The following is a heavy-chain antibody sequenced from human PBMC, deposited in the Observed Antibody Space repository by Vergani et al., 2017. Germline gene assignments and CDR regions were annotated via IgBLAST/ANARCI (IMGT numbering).Heavy chain of an antibody. CDR1: GASMSSVGYY. J-gene: IGHJ5*02. Sequence: QVKLQESGPGLVKPSQTLSLTCTVSGASMSSVGYYWTWIRQSAGKRLEWIGSIYHTGSAYYNPSLKSRVTVSVDTSMNQVSLKLNSVTAADTAVYYCVRTVALWFGETKDGGWFDPWGQGTLVTVTS. CDR2: IYHTGSA. CDR3: VRTVALWFGETKDGGWFDP. D-gene: IGHD3-10*01. V-gene: IGHV4-61*02.